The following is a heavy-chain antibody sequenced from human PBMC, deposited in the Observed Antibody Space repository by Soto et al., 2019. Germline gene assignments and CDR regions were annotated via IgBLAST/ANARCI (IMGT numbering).Heavy chain of an antibody. CDR2: TYYRSKWYN. D-gene: IGHD5-18*01. CDR3: ASNRGYSYGYSYYYYGMDV. CDR1: GDSVSSNSAA. Sequence: QVQLQQSGPGLVKPSQTLSLTCAISGDSVSSNSAAWNWIRQSPSRGLEWLGRTYYRSKWYNDYAVSVKSRITINPDTSKNQFSLQLNSVTTEDTAVYYCASNRGYSYGYSYYYYGMDVWGQGTTVTVSS. J-gene: IGHJ6*02. V-gene: IGHV6-1*01.